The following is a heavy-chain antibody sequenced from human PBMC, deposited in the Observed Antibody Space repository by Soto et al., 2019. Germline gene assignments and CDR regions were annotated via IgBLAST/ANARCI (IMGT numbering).Heavy chain of an antibody. Sequence: QVQLQESGPGLVKPSQTLSLTCTVSGGSIGNGDYYWSWIRQHPGKGLEWIGYMYHSGSTYYNPSLKNRVTISLDTSKNQYSLNLSYVTAADTAVYYCARAPVYCSSTTCNWFDPWGQGTLVTVSS. J-gene: IGHJ5*02. CDR2: MYHSGST. V-gene: IGHV4-31*03. CDR3: ARAPVYCSSTTCNWFDP. CDR1: GGSIGNGDYY. D-gene: IGHD2-2*01.